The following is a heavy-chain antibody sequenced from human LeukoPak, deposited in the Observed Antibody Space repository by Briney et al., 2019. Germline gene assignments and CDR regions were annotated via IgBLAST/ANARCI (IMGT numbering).Heavy chain of an antibody. CDR1: GFTVSSNY. D-gene: IGHD6-13*01. Sequence: GGSLRLSCAASGFTVSSNYMSWVRQAPGKGLEWVSVIYSGGSTYYADSVKGRFTISRDNSKNTLYLQINSLRVEDTAVYYCARDYRAAAGTGYFDYWGQGTLVTVSS. CDR3: ARDYRAAAGTGYFDY. J-gene: IGHJ4*02. CDR2: IYSGGST. V-gene: IGHV3-66*01.